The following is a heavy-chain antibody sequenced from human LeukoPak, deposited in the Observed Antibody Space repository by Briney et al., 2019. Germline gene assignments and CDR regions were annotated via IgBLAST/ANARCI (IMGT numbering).Heavy chain of an antibody. CDR2: ISGSGSNT. J-gene: IGHJ4*02. D-gene: IGHD2-8*01. V-gene: IGHV3-23*01. CDR1: GFTFNNHA. CDR3: AKAAVPGTKYYFDY. Sequence: GGSLRLSCAASGFTFNNHAMNWVRQAPGKGLEWVSAISGSGSNTYYADSVKGRFTISRDNSKNTLYLQMNTLRAEDTAVYYCAKAAVPGTKYYFDYWGQGTLVTVSS.